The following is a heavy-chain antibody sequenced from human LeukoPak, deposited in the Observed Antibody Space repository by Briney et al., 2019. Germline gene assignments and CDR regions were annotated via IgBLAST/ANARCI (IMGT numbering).Heavy chain of an antibody. J-gene: IGHJ6*04. Sequence: GGSLRLSCAASGFTFSSYSMNWVRQAPGKGLEWVSSISSSSSYIYYADSVKGRFTISRDKAKNSLYLQMNSLRAEDTAVYYCARDALDCSSTSCYFFYYGMDVWGKGTTVTVSS. CDR3: ARDALDCSSTSCYFFYYGMDV. V-gene: IGHV3-21*01. CDR2: ISSSSSYI. CDR1: GFTFSSYS. D-gene: IGHD2-2*01.